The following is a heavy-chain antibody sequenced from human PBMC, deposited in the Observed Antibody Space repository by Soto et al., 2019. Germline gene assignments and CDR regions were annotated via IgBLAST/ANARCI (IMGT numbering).Heavy chain of an antibody. D-gene: IGHD3-10*01. V-gene: IGHV4-39*01. CDR1: GGSISSSSYY. CDR3: ASRSGRPGFNDY. Sequence: QLQLQESGPGLVKPSETLSLTCTVSGGSISSSSYYWGWIRQPPGKGLEWIGSIYYSGSTYYNPSLKSRVTISVDTSKNQFSLKLSSVTAADTAVYYCASRSGRPGFNDYWGQGTLVTVSS. J-gene: IGHJ4*02. CDR2: IYYSGST.